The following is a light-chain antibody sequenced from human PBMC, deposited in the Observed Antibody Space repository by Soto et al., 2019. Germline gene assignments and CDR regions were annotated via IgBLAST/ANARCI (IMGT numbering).Light chain of an antibody. CDR2: GAS. J-gene: IGKJ1*01. CDR3: QQYGSSAWT. Sequence: EIVLTQSPGTLSLSPGERATLSCRASQTVSSSYLAWYQHKPGQAPRLLIYGASTRATGIPDRFSGSGSGTDFTLTISRLEPEDFAVYFCQQYGSSAWTFGRGTKMEIK. CDR1: QTVSSSY. V-gene: IGKV3-20*01.